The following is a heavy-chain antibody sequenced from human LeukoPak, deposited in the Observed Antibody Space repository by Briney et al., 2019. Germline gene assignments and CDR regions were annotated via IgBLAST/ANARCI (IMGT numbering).Heavy chain of an antibody. CDR1: GFTFSNYA. Sequence: PGGSLRLSCAASGFTFSNYAMHWVRQAPGKGLEWVAVISSDGSKKSYADSVKGRFTISRDNSKNTLYLQMNSLRAEDTAVYYCARGAHKRDDYGGFFDYWGQGTLVTVSS. J-gene: IGHJ4*02. D-gene: IGHD4/OR15-4a*01. V-gene: IGHV3-30*04. CDR3: ARGAHKRDDYGGFFDY. CDR2: ISSDGSKK.